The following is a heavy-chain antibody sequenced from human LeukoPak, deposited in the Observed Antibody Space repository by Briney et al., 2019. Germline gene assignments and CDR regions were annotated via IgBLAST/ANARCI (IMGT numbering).Heavy chain of an antibody. V-gene: IGHV1-2*02. CDR3: ARQEAVTGYSSGWYEDY. J-gene: IGHJ4*02. Sequence: ASVKVSCKASGYTFTGYYMHWVRQAPGQGREWMGWITPNSGGTNYAQKFQGRVTMTRDTSISTAYMELSRLRSDDTTMYYCARQEAVTGYSSGWYEDYWGQGTLVTVSS. CDR1: GYTFTGYY. D-gene: IGHD6-19*01. CDR2: ITPNSGGT.